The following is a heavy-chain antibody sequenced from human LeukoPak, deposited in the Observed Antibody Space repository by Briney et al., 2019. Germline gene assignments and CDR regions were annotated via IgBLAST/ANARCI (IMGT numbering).Heavy chain of an antibody. V-gene: IGHV3-23*01. D-gene: IGHD1-26*01. CDR1: GFTFGNYA. CDR3: AKDVVSYSGSPNPIYDY. CDR2: ISGSGGST. J-gene: IGHJ4*02. Sequence: AGGSLRLSCAASGFTFGNYAMSWVRQAPGKGLEWVSAISGSGGSTYYADSVKGRFTISRDNSKNTLYLQMNSLRAEDTAVYYCAKDVVSYSGSPNPIYDYWGQGTLVTVSS.